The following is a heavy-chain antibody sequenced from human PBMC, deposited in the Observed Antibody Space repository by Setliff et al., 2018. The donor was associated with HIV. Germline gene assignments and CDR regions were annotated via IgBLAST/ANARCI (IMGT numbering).Heavy chain of an antibody. CDR1: GNTFTASY. V-gene: IGHV1-2*06. CDR2: MYPLNGDT. Sequence: ASVKVSCKFFGNTFTASYLHWVRQAPGQGFEWMGRMYPLNGDTDYAQSFQGRVTMTRDTSINTAYMELSSLRSDDTAVYYCARVWDWNYDLGYWGQGTLVTVSS. CDR3: ARVWDWNYDLGY. D-gene: IGHD1-7*01. J-gene: IGHJ4*02.